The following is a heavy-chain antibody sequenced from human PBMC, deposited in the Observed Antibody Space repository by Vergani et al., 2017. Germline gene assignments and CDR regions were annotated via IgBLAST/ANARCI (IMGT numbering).Heavy chain of an antibody. V-gene: IGHV4-61*02. J-gene: IGHJ3*02. Sequence: QVQPQESCPGLVKPSQTLYLTCTVSGGSISWDIYYWDWIRQPAGKGLEWIGRVYSSGSTNYNPSLKSRVTISVDTSKNQFSLKLNSVTAADTAVYYCARYSYGIYAFQIWGRGTMVTVSS. CDR2: VYSSGST. CDR3: ARYSYGIYAFQI. D-gene: IGHD5-18*01. CDR1: GGSISWDIYY.